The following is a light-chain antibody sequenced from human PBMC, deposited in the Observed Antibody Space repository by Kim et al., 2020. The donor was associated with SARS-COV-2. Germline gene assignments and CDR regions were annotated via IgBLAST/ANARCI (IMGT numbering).Light chain of an antibody. CDR1: SSDIGGYNY. Sequence: QSALTQPPSAYGSPGQSITISCTGTSSDIGGYNYVSWYQQHPGKAPKILIYEVNKRPSGVPDRFSGSKSGNTASLTVSGLQAEDEADYHCSSFSSSHSLIFGGGTQLTVL. V-gene: IGLV2-8*01. J-gene: IGLJ2*01. CDR3: SSFSSSHSLI. CDR2: EVN.